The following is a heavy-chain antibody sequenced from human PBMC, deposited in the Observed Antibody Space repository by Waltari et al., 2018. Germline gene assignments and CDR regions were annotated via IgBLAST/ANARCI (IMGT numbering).Heavy chain of an antibody. CDR2: IYYSGST. D-gene: IGHD3-22*01. Sequence: QLQLQESGPGLVKPSETLSLTCTVSGGSISSSSYYWGWIRQPPGKGLECIGSIYYSGSTYYNPSLKSRVTISVDTSKNQFSLKLSSVTAADTAVYYCARLIVVPTSDAFDIWGQGTMVTVSS. CDR1: GGSISSSSYY. CDR3: ARLIVVPTSDAFDI. V-gene: IGHV4-39*01. J-gene: IGHJ3*02.